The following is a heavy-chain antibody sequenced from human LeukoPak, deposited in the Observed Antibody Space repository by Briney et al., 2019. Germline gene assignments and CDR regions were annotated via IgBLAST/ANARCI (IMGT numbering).Heavy chain of an antibody. CDR3: ARAPSSSSTWYYHH. V-gene: IGHV1-18*01. Sequence: ASVKVSCKASGYTFTHYGINWVRQAPGQGLEWMGWISAFNSNTNYAQNLQGRVTMTTDTSTNTAYMELRSLISDDTAVYYCARAPSSSSTWYYHHWGQGTLVTVSS. CDR1: GYTFTHYG. J-gene: IGHJ1*01. CDR2: ISAFNSNT. D-gene: IGHD6-13*01.